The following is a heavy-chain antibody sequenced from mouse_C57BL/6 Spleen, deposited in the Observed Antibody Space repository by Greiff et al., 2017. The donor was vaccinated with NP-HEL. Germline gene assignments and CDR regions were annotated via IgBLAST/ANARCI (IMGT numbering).Heavy chain of an antibody. J-gene: IGHJ1*03. D-gene: IGHD1-1*01. CDR3: ARESVYYGSRYFDV. CDR1: GYSITSGYY. Sequence: DVQLQESGPGLVKPSQSLSLTCSVTGYSITSGYYWNWIRQFPGNKLEWMGYISYDGSNNYNPSLKNRISITRDTSKNQFFLKLNSVTTEDTATYYCARESVYYGSRYFDVWGTGTTVTVSS. CDR2: ISYDGSN. V-gene: IGHV3-6*01.